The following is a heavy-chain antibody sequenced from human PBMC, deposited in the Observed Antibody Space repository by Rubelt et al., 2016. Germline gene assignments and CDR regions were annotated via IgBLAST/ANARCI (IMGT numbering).Heavy chain of an antibody. J-gene: IGHJ4*02. CDR2: VTSNGGGP. Sequence: EVQLVESGGGLVKPRGSLRLSCAASGFTFSSYAMNWVRQAPGKGLEYVSAVTSNGGGPYYANSVKGKFTISGDKSKNILDLQMGSLSAEDMAVYYCARDLLFGGQGTLVTVSS. CDR1: GFTFSSYA. CDR3: ARDLLF. D-gene: IGHD2-15*01. V-gene: IGHV3-64*01.